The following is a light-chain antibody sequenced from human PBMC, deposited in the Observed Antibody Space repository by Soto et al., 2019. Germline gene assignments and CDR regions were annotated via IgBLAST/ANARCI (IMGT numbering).Light chain of an antibody. CDR1: QAIRND. V-gene: IGKV1-6*01. J-gene: IGKJ2*03. Sequence: AIQMTQSPSSLSASVGDTVTFTCRASQAIRNDLGWFQQRPGKPPKLLIYGISILQTGVPSRFSGSGSGEDFTLTISGLQLEDFATYYCLHDALFPYSFGQGTRLEI. CDR2: GIS. CDR3: LHDALFPYS.